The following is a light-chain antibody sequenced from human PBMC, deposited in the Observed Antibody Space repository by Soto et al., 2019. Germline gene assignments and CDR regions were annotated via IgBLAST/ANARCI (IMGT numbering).Light chain of an antibody. CDR2: EVS. Sequence: QSLLTQPPSPSRAFWQSVTLSLPGNSSDVGGYNYVSWYQQHPGKAPKLMIYEVSERPSGVPDRFSGSKSGNTASLTVSGLQADDEADYYCSSYSGTNYHYVFGTGTKV. CDR3: SSYSGTNYHYV. V-gene: IGLV2-8*01. CDR1: SSDVGGYNY. J-gene: IGLJ1*01.